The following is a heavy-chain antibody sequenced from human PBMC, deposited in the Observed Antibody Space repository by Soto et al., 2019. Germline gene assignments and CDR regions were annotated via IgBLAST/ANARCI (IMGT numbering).Heavy chain of an antibody. J-gene: IGHJ3*02. CDR3: ARETGIAAAGAHGAFDI. V-gene: IGHV3-21*01. CDR1: GFTFSSHS. D-gene: IGHD6-13*01. CDR2: ISSSSSYI. Sequence: EVQLVESGGGLVKPGGSLRLSCAASGFTFSSHSMNWVRQAPGKGLEWVSSISSSSSYIYYADSVKGRFTISRDNAKNSLYLQMNSLRAEDTAVYYCARETGIAAAGAHGAFDIWGQGTMVTVSS.